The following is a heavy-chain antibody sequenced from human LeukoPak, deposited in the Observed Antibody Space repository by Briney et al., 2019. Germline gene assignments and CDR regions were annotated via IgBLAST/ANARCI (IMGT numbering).Heavy chain of an antibody. D-gene: IGHD6-6*01. CDR2: ISGSGGST. Sequence: GGSLRLSCAASGCTFSSYAMSWVRQAPGKGLEWVSAISGSGGSTYYADSVKGRFSISRDNSKNTLYLQMNSLRAEDTAVYYCAKDITTRPGEGVDYWGQGTLVTVSS. CDR1: GCTFSSYA. CDR3: AKDITTRPGEGVDY. J-gene: IGHJ4*02. V-gene: IGHV3-23*01.